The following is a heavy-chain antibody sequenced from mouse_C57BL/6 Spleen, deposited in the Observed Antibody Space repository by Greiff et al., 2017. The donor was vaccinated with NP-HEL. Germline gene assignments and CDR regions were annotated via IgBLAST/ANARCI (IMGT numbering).Heavy chain of an antibody. J-gene: IGHJ2*01. CDR2: ISDGGSYT. V-gene: IGHV5-4*01. CDR1: GFTFSSYA. CDR3: AREGVTTGFDY. D-gene: IGHD2-2*01. Sequence: EVMLVESGGGLVKPGGSLKLSCAASGFTFSSYAMSWVRQTPEKRLEWVATISDGGSYTYYPDNVKGRFTISRDNAKNNLYLQMSHLKSEDTAMYYCAREGVTTGFDYWGQGTTLTVSS.